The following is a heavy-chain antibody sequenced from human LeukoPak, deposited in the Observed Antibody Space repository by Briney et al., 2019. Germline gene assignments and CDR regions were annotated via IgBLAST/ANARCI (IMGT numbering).Heavy chain of an antibody. V-gene: IGHV3-74*01. Sequence: GGSLRLSCAASGFTFSSYWMHWVRQAPGKGLAWVSRINLDGSTTNYADSVKGRFTISRDNAKKTLYLQMNSLRAEDTAVFYCARGYCSRTSCEDFDYWGQGTLVTVSS. D-gene: IGHD2-2*01. J-gene: IGHJ4*02. CDR1: GFTFSSYW. CDR2: INLDGSTT. CDR3: ARGYCSRTSCEDFDY.